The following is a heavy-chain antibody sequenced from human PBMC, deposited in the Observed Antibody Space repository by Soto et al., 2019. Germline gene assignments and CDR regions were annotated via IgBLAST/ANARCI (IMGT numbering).Heavy chain of an antibody. J-gene: IGHJ5*02. CDR2: IVVGSGNT. CDR3: VVVVAATPVSWFDP. CDR1: GFTFTSSA. D-gene: IGHD2-15*01. Sequence: SVKVSCKASGFTFTSSAVQWVRQARGQRLEWIGWIVVGSGNTNYAQKFQERLTITRDMSTNTAYMELGSLRSEDTAVYYCVVVVAATPVSWFDPWGQGTLVTVSS. V-gene: IGHV1-58*01.